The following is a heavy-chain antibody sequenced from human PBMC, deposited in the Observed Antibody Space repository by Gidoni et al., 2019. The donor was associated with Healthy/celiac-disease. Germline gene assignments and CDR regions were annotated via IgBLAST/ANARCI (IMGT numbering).Heavy chain of an antibody. J-gene: IGHJ4*02. CDR1: GGSISSSSYY. CDR3: ARHRRDSSGYYYLFDY. Sequence: QLQLQESGPGLVKPSATLSLSCTVSGGSISSSSYYWGWIRQPPGKGLEWIGSIYYSGSTYYNQSLKSRVTISVDTSKNQFSLKLSSVTAADTAVYYCARHRRDSSGYYYLFDYWGQGTLVTVSS. CDR2: IYYSGST. V-gene: IGHV4-39*01. D-gene: IGHD3-22*01.